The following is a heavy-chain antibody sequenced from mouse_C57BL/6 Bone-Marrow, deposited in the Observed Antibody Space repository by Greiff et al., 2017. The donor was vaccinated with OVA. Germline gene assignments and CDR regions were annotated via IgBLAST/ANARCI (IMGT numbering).Heavy chain of an antibody. Sequence: QVQLKQPGAELVMPGASVKLSCKASGYTFTSYWMHWVKQRPGQGLEWIGEIDPSDSYTNYNQKFKGKSTLTVDKSSSTAYMQLSSLTSEDSAVYYCARRERASSWYFDYWGQGTTLTVSS. CDR1: GYTFTSYW. CDR2: IDPSDSYT. V-gene: IGHV1-69*01. D-gene: IGHD6-1*01. CDR3: ARRERASSWYFDY. J-gene: IGHJ2*01.